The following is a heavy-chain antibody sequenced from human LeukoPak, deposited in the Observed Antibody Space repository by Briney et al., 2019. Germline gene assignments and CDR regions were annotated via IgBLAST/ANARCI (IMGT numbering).Heavy chain of an antibody. Sequence: GGSLRLSCAASGFTFSSYGMHWVRRAPGKGLEWVAFIHFDGSTKYSGDSVQGRFTISRDNSRNILYLQMNNLRPEDTAFYYCAKDQCTRTSCDGYPGYWGQGTLVTVSS. CDR3: AKDQCTRTSCDGYPGY. J-gene: IGHJ4*02. CDR1: GFTFSSYG. CDR2: IHFDGSTK. V-gene: IGHV3-30*02. D-gene: IGHD2-2*01.